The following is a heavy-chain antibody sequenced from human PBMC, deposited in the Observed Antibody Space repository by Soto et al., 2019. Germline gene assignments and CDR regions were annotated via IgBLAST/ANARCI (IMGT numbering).Heavy chain of an antibody. V-gene: IGHV4-31*03. J-gene: IGHJ4*02. D-gene: IGHD3-10*01. CDR2: IYYSGST. Sequence: PSETLSLTCTVSGGSISSGGYYLSWIRQHPGKGLEWIGHIYYSGSTYYNPSLKSRVTISVDTSKNQFSLKLSSVTAADTAVYYCARLPHHMARECYFDIWGPGTLVTVSS. CDR3: ARLPHHMARECYFDI. CDR1: GGSISSGGYY.